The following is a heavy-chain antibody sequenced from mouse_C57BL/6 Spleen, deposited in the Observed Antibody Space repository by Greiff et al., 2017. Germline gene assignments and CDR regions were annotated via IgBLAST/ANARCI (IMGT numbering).Heavy chain of an antibody. CDR1: GFTFSSYA. CDR3: ERDYYGSSPTGYFDV. D-gene: IGHD1-1*01. J-gene: IGHJ1*03. V-gene: IGHV5-4*01. CDR2: ISDGGSYT. Sequence: EVMLVESGGGLVKPGGSLKLSCAASGFTFSSYAMSWVRQTPEKRLEWVATISDGGSYTYYPDNVKGRFTISRDNAKNNLYLQMSHLKSEDTAMYYCERDYYGSSPTGYFDVWGTGTTVTVSS.